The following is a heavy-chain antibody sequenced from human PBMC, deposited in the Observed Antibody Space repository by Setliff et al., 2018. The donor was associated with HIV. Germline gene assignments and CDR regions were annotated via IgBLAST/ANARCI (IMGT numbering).Heavy chain of an antibody. CDR1: GFNFKIYS. V-gene: IGHV3-23*01. Sequence: TGGSLRPSCATSGFNFKIYSMSWVRQAPGKGLEWVSDISGTGTTTHYAESVKGRFTISRDNDKNTLYLQMNSLRAEDTAVYYCARDLFSGSYSGDYWGQGARVTVSS. CDR3: ARDLFSGSYSGDY. D-gene: IGHD1-26*01. CDR2: ISGTGTTT. J-gene: IGHJ4*02.